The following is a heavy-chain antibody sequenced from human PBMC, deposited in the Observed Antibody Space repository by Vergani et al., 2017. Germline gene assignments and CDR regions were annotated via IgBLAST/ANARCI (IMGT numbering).Heavy chain of an antibody. J-gene: IGHJ4*02. Sequence: EVQLVESGGGLVQPGGSLRLSCAASGFTFSSYSMNWVRQAPGKGLEWVSYISSSCSTIYYADSVKGRFTISRDNAKNSLYLQMNSLRDEDTAVYYCARDSAHYYDSSGYYEWTTYYFDYWGQGTLVTVSS. CDR1: GFTFSSYS. D-gene: IGHD3-22*01. CDR3: ARDSAHYYDSSGYYEWTTYYFDY. CDR2: ISSSCSTI. V-gene: IGHV3-48*02.